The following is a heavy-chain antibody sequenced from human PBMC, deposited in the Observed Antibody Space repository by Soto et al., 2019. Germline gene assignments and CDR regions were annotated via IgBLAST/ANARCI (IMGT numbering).Heavy chain of an antibody. CDR2: TIPVLGLA. CDR3: TRGSGGGFDD. J-gene: IGHJ4*02. CDR1: GGTFSTYI. D-gene: IGHD1-26*01. Sequence: VQLVQSGAEVKKPGSSVKVSCKASGGTFSTYIINWVRPAPGQGLEWMGRTIPVLGLANYAQKFQGGVAVPADKSPSTAAMGLSSLRSEDTASYYCTRGSGGGFDDWGQGTLVTVSS. V-gene: IGHV1-69*02.